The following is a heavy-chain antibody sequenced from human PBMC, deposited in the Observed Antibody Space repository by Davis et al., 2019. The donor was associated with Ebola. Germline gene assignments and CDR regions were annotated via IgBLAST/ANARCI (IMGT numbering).Heavy chain of an antibody. CDR3: ARLREDGY. D-gene: IGHD5-12*01. V-gene: IGHV3-21*01. Sequence: GESLKISCAASGFTFSSYSMNWVRQAPGKGLEWVSSISSSSSYIYYADSVKGRFTISRDNAKNSLYLQMNSLRAEDTAVYYCARLREDGYWGQGTLVTVSS. CDR1: GFTFSSYS. CDR2: ISSSSSYI. J-gene: IGHJ4*02.